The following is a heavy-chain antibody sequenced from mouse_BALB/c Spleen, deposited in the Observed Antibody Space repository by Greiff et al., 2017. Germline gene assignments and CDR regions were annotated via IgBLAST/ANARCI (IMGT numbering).Heavy chain of an antibody. CDR2: IWAGGST. CDR3: ARGDPFAY. V-gene: IGHV2-9*02. Sequence: VKLLESGPGLVAPSQSLSITCTVSGFSLTSYGVHWVRQPPGKGLEWLGVIWAGGSTNYNSALMSRLSISKDNSKSQVFLKMNSLQTDDTAMYYCARGDPFAYWGQGTLVTVSA. CDR1: GFSLTSYG. D-gene: IGHD3-3*01. J-gene: IGHJ3*01.